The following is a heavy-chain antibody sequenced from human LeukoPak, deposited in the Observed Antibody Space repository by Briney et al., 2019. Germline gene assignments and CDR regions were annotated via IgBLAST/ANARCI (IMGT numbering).Heavy chain of an antibody. Sequence: QPGGSLRLSCAASGFTFSSYWMHWVRHAPGKGLVWVSRINSDGRSTTYADSVKGRFTISRDNAKNTLYLQMNSLRAEDTAVYYCARDLLGNSGSYLRHPNGPPFDYWGQGTLVTVSS. D-gene: IGHD1-26*01. CDR3: ARDLLGNSGSYLRHPNGPPFDY. V-gene: IGHV3-74*01. J-gene: IGHJ4*02. CDR1: GFTFSSYW. CDR2: INSDGRST.